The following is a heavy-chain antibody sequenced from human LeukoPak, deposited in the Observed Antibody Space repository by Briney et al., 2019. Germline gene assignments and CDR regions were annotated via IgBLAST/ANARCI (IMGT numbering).Heavy chain of an antibody. J-gene: IGHJ4*02. CDR3: AREVAALSYFDY. CDR2: IYYSGST. Sequence: PSETLSLTCTVSGGSISSYYWSWIRQPPGKGLEWIGYIYYSGSTNYNPSLKSRVTISVDTSKNQFSLKLSSGTAADTAVYYCAREVAALSYFDYWGQGTLVTVSS. CDR1: GGSISSYY. V-gene: IGHV4-59*01. D-gene: IGHD6-13*01.